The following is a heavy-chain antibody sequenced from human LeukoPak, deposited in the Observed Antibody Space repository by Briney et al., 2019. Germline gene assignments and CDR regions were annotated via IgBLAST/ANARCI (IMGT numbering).Heavy chain of an antibody. CDR3: ARENTGRDFDY. CDR1: GFTFSSYA. J-gene: IGHJ4*02. Sequence: GGSLRPSCAASGFTFSSYAMHWVRQAPGKGLEWVAVISYDGSNKYYADSVKGRFTISRDNSKNTLYLQMNSLRAEDTAVYYCARENTGRDFDYWGQGTLVTVSS. D-gene: IGHD2/OR15-2a*01. CDR2: ISYDGSNK. V-gene: IGHV3-30*01.